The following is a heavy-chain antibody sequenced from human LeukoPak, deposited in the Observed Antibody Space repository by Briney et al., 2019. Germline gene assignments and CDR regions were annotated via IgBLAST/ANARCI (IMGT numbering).Heavy chain of an antibody. D-gene: IGHD3-16*01. CDR2: FYYNGNT. V-gene: IGHV4-39*07. CDR3: MCQRATLGSTHYYMDA. CDR1: GFSISSSAYS. J-gene: IGHJ6*03. Sequence: SETLSLTCSVSGFSISSSAYSWGWVRQSPGKGPEWIGAFYYNGNTYYKPSLQSRVTISADTSKNQFSLDLTSVTAADAAIYWCMCQRATLGSTHYYMDAWGKGTTVVVSS.